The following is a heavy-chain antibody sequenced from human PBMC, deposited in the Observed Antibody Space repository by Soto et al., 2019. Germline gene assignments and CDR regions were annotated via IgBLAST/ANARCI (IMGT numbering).Heavy chain of an antibody. CDR3: ARELPQRQGRNMDV. J-gene: IGHJ6*02. D-gene: IGHD1-1*01. Sequence: WTWIRHRPGEGLEWFGYINHRGSLYYNPSLKSRVSTSVDTSKNQFSLNLSSVTAADTAVYYCARELPQRQGRNMDVWGQGTTVTVSS. CDR2: INHRGSL. V-gene: IGHV4-31*02.